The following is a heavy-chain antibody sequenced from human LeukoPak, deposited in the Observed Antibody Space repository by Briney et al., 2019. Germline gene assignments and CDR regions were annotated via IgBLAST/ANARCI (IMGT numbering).Heavy chain of an antibody. D-gene: IGHD3-10*01. CDR3: ATHPLGSWGPFDP. V-gene: IGHV1-2*06. CDR2: INPNSGGT. CDR1: GYTFTGYY. J-gene: IGHJ5*02. Sequence: ASVKVSCKASGYTFTGYYIHWVRHAPGQGLEWMGRINPNSGGTHYAQTFQGRVTMTRDTSISTAYMELSSLRSEDTAVYYCATHPLGSWGPFDPWGQGTLVTVSS.